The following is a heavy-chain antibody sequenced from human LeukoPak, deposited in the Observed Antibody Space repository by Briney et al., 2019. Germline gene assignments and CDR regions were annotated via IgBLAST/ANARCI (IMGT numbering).Heavy chain of an antibody. CDR3: VGSGGLTGAYYFDY. V-gene: IGHV3-30*04. CDR1: GFTFSSYA. D-gene: IGHD3-9*01. J-gene: IGHJ4*02. CDR2: ISYDGSNK. Sequence: PGGSLRLSCAASGFTFSSYAMPWVRQAPGKGLEWVAVISYDGSNKYYADSVKGRFTISRDNSKNTLYLQMNSLRAEDTAVYYCVGSGGLTGAYYFDYWGQGTLVTVSS.